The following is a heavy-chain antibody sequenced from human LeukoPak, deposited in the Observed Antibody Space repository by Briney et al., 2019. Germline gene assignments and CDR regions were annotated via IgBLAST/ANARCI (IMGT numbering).Heavy chain of an antibody. J-gene: IGHJ4*02. CDR2: ISNTGSMK. Sequence: GGSLRLSCAVSEFTFNRYSINWVRQAPGKGLEWVSHISNTGSMKYYADSVKGRFTISRDNAENSLYLQMDSLRVEDTAVYHCARVFPVAGTSYFDYWGQGTLVTVSS. CDR3: ARVFPVAGTSYFDY. CDR1: EFTFNRYS. V-gene: IGHV3-48*04. D-gene: IGHD6-19*01.